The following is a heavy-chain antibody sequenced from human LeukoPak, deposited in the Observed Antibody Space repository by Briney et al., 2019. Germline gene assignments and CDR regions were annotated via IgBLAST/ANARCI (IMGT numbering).Heavy chain of an antibody. CDR3: ARAGYCSSTSCYFDY. Sequence: PSETLSLTCAVSGGSISSSNWWSWVRPPPGKGLEWIGEIYHSGSTNYNPSLKSRVTISVDTSKNQFSLKLSSVTAADTAVYYCARAGYCSSTSCYFDYWGQGPLVTVSS. CDR2: IYHSGST. D-gene: IGHD2-2*01. J-gene: IGHJ4*02. CDR1: GGSISSSNW. V-gene: IGHV4-4*02.